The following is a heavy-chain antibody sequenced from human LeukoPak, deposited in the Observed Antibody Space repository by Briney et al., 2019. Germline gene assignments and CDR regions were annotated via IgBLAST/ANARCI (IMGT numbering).Heavy chain of an antibody. J-gene: IGHJ3*02. CDR1: NGSVRSYY. Sequence: SETLSLTCTVSNGSVRSYYWSWIRQHPGKGLEWIGYIYYSGSTYYNPSLKSRVTISVDTSKNQFSLKLSSVTAADTAVYYCARTPAEAAGTSYAFDIWGQGTMVTVSS. CDR2: IYYSGST. CDR3: ARTPAEAAGTSYAFDI. D-gene: IGHD6-13*01. V-gene: IGHV4-59*06.